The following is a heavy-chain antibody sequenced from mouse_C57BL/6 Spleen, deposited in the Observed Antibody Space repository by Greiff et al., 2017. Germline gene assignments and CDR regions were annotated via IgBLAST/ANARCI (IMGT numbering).Heavy chain of an antibody. CDR3: AKVEGYDGVAY. CDR1: GFSLPSYG. J-gene: IGHJ3*01. CDR2: IWGEGST. Sequence: VQLVESGPGLVAPSQRLSITCTVSGFSLPSYGVSWVRQPPGKGLEWLGVIWGEGSTNYHSALISRLSISQDNSQSQVFLKLNSLQTDDTATYYWAKVEGYDGVAYWGQGTLVTVSA. D-gene: IGHD2-2*01. V-gene: IGHV2-3*01.